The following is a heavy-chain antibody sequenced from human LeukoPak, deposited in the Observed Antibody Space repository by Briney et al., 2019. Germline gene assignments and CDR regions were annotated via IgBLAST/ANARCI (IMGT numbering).Heavy chain of an antibody. J-gene: IGHJ4*02. CDR2: IIPIFGTA. Sequence: ASVKVSCKASGGTFSSYAISWVLQAPGQGLEWMGGIIPIFGTANYAQKFQGRVTITTDESTSTAYMELSSLRSEDTAVYYCARGGLGRYFDYWGQGTLVTVSS. CDR3: ARGGLGRYFDY. V-gene: IGHV1-69*05. CDR1: GGTFSSYA. D-gene: IGHD3/OR15-3a*01.